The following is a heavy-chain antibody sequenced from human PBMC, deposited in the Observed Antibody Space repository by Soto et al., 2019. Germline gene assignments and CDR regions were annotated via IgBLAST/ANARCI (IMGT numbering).Heavy chain of an antibody. CDR3: TTGCCSVDSCGKGNAFDI. J-gene: IGHJ3*02. D-gene: IGHD2-15*01. V-gene: IGHV3-15*01. CDR2: IKSRTDGGTT. Sequence: EEQLVESGGGLVKPGGSLRLSCAASGFTFSKAWMSWVRQAPGKGLEWVGRIKSRTDGGTTDYAAPVKGRFTFSRDDSKNTLYLQMNSLKTEDTAVYWCTTGCCSVDSCGKGNAFDIWGQGTMVTVSS. CDR1: GFTFSKAW.